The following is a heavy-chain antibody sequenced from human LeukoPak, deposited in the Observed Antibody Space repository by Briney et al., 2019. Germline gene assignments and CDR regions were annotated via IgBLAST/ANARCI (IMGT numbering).Heavy chain of an antibody. J-gene: IGHJ3*02. CDR2: IIPILGIA. CDR1: GGTFSSYT. Sequence: SVKVSCKASGGTFSSYTISWVRQAPGQGLEWMGRIIPILGIANYAQKLQGRVTMTTDTSTSTAYMELRSLRSDDTAVYYCARGGVVPAAIEWAFDIWGQGTMVTVSS. V-gene: IGHV1-69*02. D-gene: IGHD2-2*02. CDR3: ARGGVVPAAIEWAFDI.